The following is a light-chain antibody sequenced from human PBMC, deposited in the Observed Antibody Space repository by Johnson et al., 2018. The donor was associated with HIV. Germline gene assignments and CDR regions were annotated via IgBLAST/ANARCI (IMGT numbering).Light chain of an antibody. CDR1: TSNIGDHS. CDR2: DND. V-gene: IGLV1-51*02. Sequence: QSVLTQPPSVSAAPGRWVTVSCSGTTSNIGDHSVSWFQHLPGAAPKLLIYDNDRRPSGIPDRFSGSQSGTSATLGITGLQTADEADYYCGTWDSSLSANYVFGTGTKVTVL. J-gene: IGLJ1*01. CDR3: GTWDSSLSANYV.